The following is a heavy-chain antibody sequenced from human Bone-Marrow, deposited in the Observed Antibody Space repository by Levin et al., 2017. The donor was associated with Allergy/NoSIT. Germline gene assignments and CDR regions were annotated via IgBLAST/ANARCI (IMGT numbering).Heavy chain of an antibody. CDR2: IYPGVSDV. Sequence: PGESLKISCQAFGYSFNSHWIGWVRQLPGKGLEWMGIIYPGVSDVKYSPSFQGQVTISVDKSVSTAYLQWSSLKASDTAMYYCTKGGSWELLGWFDPWGQGTLVTVSS. J-gene: IGHJ5*02. V-gene: IGHV5-51*01. CDR1: GYSFNSHW. CDR3: TKGGSWELLGWFDP. D-gene: IGHD1-26*01.